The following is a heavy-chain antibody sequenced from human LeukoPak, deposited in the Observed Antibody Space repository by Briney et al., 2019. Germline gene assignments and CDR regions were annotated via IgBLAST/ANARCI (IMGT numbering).Heavy chain of an antibody. CDR3: AGALGGPYDYVWGTYRYPFDY. J-gene: IGHJ4*02. Sequence: SETLSLTCAVSGYSISSGYCWGWIRQPPGKGLEWIGSMCYSGSTYYNPSLKSRVTISVDTSKNQFSLKLSSVTAADTAVYYCAGALGGPYDYVWGTYRYPFDYWGQGTLVTVSS. CDR1: GYSISSGYC. D-gene: IGHD3-16*02. V-gene: IGHV4-38-2*01. CDR2: MCYSGST.